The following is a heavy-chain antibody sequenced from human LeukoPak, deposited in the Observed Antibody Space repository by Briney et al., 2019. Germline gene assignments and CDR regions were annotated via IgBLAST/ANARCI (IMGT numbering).Heavy chain of an antibody. Sequence: PSETLFLTCTVSGGSISSYYWSWIRQPPGKGLEWIGYIYYSGSTNYNPSLKSRVTISVDTSKNQFSLKLSSVTAADTAVYYCARAPGRQWLATHVFDYWGQGTLVTVSS. V-gene: IGHV4-59*01. CDR2: IYYSGST. CDR3: ARAPGRQWLATHVFDY. D-gene: IGHD6-19*01. CDR1: GGSISSYY. J-gene: IGHJ4*02.